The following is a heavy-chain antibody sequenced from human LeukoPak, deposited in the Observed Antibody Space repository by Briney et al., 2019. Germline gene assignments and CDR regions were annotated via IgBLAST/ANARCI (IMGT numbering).Heavy chain of an antibody. Sequence: GGSLRLSCAASGFTFSSYGMHWVRQAPCKGLEWVAFIRYDGSNKYYADSVKGRFTVSRDNSKNTLYLLMNSLRAEDTARYYCARDPNWGSGYWGQGTLVTASS. J-gene: IGHJ4*02. D-gene: IGHD7-27*01. CDR1: GFTFSSYG. V-gene: IGHV3-30*02. CDR3: ARDPNWGSGY. CDR2: IRYDGSNK.